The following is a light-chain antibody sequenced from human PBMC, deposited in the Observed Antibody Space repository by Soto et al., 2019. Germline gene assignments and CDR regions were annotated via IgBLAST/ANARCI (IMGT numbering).Light chain of an antibody. J-gene: IGKJ4*01. CDR3: QQDGSSPLT. CDR1: QSVDSSY. V-gene: IGKV3D-20*01. CDR2: DAS. Sequence: ILFTQSRATRRAVRGGRVTRSLISSQSVDSSYVAWYQQKPGLAPRLLMFDASSRATGIPDRFSGSGSGTDFTLTISRLEPEDFAVYYCQQDGSSPLTFGGGTKV.